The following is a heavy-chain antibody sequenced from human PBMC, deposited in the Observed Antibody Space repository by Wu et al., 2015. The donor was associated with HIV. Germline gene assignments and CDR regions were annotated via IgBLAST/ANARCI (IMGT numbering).Heavy chain of an antibody. CDR3: ARGHYYDASSSPMY. D-gene: IGHD3-22*01. CDR2: ISGNNGKT. J-gene: IGHJ4*02. Sequence: QVQLVQSGGEVKKPGASAKVACTTSGYNFDSYGVNWVRQAPGQGLEWMGWISGNNGKTKYSQKFQGRVTMTADTSTSTAYMELRSLRFDDTAMYYCARGHYYDASSSPMYWGQGTLGHRLL. CDR1: GYNFDSYG. V-gene: IGHV1-18*01.